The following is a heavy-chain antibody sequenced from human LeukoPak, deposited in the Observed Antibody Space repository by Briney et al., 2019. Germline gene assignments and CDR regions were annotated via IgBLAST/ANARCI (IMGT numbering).Heavy chain of an antibody. CDR2: IYSGGST. CDR1: GFTVRSNY. CDR3: ARGAGFGRYFDY. Sequence: GGSLRLSCAASGFTVRSNYMSWVREAPGKGREWVSVIYSGGSTYHADSVKGRFTISRDNSKNTLYLQMNSLRAEDTAVYYCARGAGFGRYFDYWGQGTLVTVSS. J-gene: IGHJ4*02. D-gene: IGHD3-10*01. V-gene: IGHV3-53*01.